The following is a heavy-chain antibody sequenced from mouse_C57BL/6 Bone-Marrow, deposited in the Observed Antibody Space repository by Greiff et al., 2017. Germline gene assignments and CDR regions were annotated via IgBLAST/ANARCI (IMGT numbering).Heavy chain of an antibody. CDR3: VRDRYYGSSREGYAMDY. V-gene: IGHV10-3*01. J-gene: IGHJ4*01. CDR1: GFTFNTYA. D-gene: IGHD1-1*01. CDR2: IRSKSSNYAT. Sequence: GGGLVQPKGSLKLSCAASGFTFNTYAMHWVRQAPGKGLEWVARIRSKSSNYATYYADSVKDRFTISRDDSQSMLYLQMNNLKTEDTAMYYCVRDRYYGSSREGYAMDYWGQGTSVTVSS.